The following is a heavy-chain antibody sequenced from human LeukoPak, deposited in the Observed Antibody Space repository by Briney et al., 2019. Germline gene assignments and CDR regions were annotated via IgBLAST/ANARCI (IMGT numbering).Heavy chain of an antibody. CDR3: TRFWDSPFDS. J-gene: IGHJ4*02. Sequence: GGSLRLSCAASGLRFSDYYVSWIRQAPGKGLEWVSSISGSNSYIYYADSMKGRFTISRDNAKNSLYLQMSSLRAEDTAVYYCTRFWDSPFDSWGQGTLVTVSS. CDR2: ISGSNSYI. D-gene: IGHD1-26*01. V-gene: IGHV3-11*06. CDR1: GLRFSDYY.